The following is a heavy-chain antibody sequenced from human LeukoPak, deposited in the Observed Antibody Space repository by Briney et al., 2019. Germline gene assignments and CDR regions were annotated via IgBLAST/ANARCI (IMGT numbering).Heavy chain of an antibody. V-gene: IGHV4-61*02. J-gene: IGHJ6*03. CDR3: ARGPFQLLYGYYYYYMDV. Sequence: SETLSLTCTVSGGSISSGSYYWSWIRQPAGKGLEWIGRIYTSGSTNYNPSLKSRVTISVDTSKNQFSPKLSSVTAADTAVYYCARGPFQLLYGYYYYYMDVWGKGTTATVSS. CDR1: GGSISSGSYY. D-gene: IGHD2-2*02. CDR2: IYTSGST.